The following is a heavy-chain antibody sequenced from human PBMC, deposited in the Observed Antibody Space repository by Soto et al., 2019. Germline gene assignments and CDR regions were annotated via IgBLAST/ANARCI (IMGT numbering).Heavy chain of an antibody. CDR1: GFTFSTYA. J-gene: IGHJ4*02. CDR3: AKDSSLNREDYNSGKGYYVVY. CDR2: ISGSGGST. Sequence: GGSLRLSCEASGFTFSTYAMSRVRQAPGKGLEWFSSISGSGGSTYYAASVKGRFTISRDNSKNTLYLQMNSLRAEDTAVYYGAKDSSLNREDYNSGKGYYVVYWGPGTLLPVSS. D-gene: IGHD4-4*01. V-gene: IGHV3-23*01.